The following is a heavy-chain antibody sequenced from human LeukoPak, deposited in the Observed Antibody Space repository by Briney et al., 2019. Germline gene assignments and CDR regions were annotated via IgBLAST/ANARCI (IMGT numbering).Heavy chain of an antibody. CDR2: ISGSGGST. J-gene: IGHJ4*02. CDR1: GFTFSSYA. D-gene: IGHD3-22*01. CDR3: ARLHYYDSSGYYYEAVPFDY. V-gene: IGHV3-23*01. Sequence: GGSLRLSCAASGFTFSSYAMSWVRQAPGKGLEWVSAISGSGGSTYYADSVKGRFTISRDNSKNTLYLQMNSLRAEDTAVYYCARLHYYDSSGYYYEAVPFDYWGQGTLVTVSS.